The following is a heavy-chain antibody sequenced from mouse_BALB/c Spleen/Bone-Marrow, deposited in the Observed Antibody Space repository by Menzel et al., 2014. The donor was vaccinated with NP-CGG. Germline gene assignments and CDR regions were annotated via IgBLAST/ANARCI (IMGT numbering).Heavy chain of an antibody. CDR3: TRSRRAMDH. CDR2: INPSNGGT. D-gene: IGHD2-12*01. V-gene: IGHV1S81*02. J-gene: IGHJ4*01. Sequence: VKLQESGAELVKPGASVKLSCKASGYTFTSYYMCWVKQRPGQGLEWIGEINPSNGGTNFNEKFKGKATLTVDKSSSTAYMSLSSLTSEDSAVYYCTRSRRAMDHWGQGTSVTVSS. CDR1: GYTFTSYY.